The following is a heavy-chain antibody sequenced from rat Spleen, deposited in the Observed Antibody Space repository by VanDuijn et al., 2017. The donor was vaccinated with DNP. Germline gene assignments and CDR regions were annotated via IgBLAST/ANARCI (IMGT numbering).Heavy chain of an antibody. CDR3: ARWHLYLSYVDY. V-gene: IGHV2-16*01. CDR2: IWGGGST. Sequence: QVQLKESGPGLVQPSRTLSLTCTVSGFSLTNYGVSWVRQPPGKGLEWIAAIWGGGSTDYNSALKSRPRISRDTSKSQVLLEMNSLQTEDTAMYFCARWHLYLSYVDYWGQGVMVTVSS. CDR1: GFSLTNYG. D-gene: IGHD1-2*01. J-gene: IGHJ2*01.